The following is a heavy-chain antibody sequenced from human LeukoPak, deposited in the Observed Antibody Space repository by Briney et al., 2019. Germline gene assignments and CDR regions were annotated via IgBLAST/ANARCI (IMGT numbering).Heavy chain of an antibody. V-gene: IGHV3-7*01. CDR1: GFTFSSYW. Sequence: GGSLRLSCAASGFTFSSYWMSWVRQAPGKGREWVANIKQDGSEKYYVDSVKGRFTISRDNAKNSLYLQMNSLRAEDTAVYYCARGFDYYGSGSYYCWGQGTLVTVSS. J-gene: IGHJ4*02. D-gene: IGHD3-10*01. CDR2: IKQDGSEK. CDR3: ARGFDYYGSGSYYC.